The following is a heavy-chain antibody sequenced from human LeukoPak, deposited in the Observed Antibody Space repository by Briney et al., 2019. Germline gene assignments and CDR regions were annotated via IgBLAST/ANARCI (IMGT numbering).Heavy chain of an antibody. J-gene: IGHJ4*02. V-gene: IGHV3-30*02. CDR2: IRYDGSNK. CDR1: GFTFSSYG. Sequence: GGSLRLSCAASGFTFSSYGMHWVRQAPGKGLEWVAFIRYDGSNKYYADSVKGRFTISRDNSKNTLYLQMNSLRAEDTAVYYCAGLYYDILTGYQDYWGQGTLVTVSS. CDR3: AGLYYDILTGYQDY. D-gene: IGHD3-9*01.